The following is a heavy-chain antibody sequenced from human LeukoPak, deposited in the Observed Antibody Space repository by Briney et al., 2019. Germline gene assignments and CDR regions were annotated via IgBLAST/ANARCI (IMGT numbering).Heavy chain of an antibody. J-gene: IGHJ4*02. CDR1: GGSISSGSYY. D-gene: IGHD5-24*01. CDR2: TYTSGST. CDR3: ARGLEMATIQRWGYFDY. V-gene: IGHV4-61*02. Sequence: PSQTLSLTCTVSGGSISSGSYYWSWIRQPAGKGLEWIGRTYTSGSTNYNPSLKSRVTISVDTSKNQFSLKLSSVTAADTAVYYCARGLEMATIQRWGYFDYWGQGTLVTVSS.